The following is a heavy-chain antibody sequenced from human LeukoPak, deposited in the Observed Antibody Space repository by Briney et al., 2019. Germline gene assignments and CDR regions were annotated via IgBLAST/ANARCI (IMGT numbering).Heavy chain of an antibody. CDR1: GFTFSSYG. J-gene: IGHJ4*02. CDR2: ISGSGGST. CDR3: ARSLYRGIDFFDY. Sequence: PGGSLRLSCAASGFTFSSYGMSWVRQAPGKGLEWVSAISGSGGSTYYADSVKGRFTISRDNAKNSLYLQMNSLRAEDTAVYYCARSLYRGIDFFDYWGQGTLVTVSS. D-gene: IGHD2-2*02. V-gene: IGHV3-23*01.